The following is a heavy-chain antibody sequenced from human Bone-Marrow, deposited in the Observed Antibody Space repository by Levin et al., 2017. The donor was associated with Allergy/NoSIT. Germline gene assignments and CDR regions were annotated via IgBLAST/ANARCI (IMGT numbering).Heavy chain of an antibody. V-gene: IGHV3-21*01. Sequence: GGSLRLSCAASGFTFSTYSMNWVRQAPGKGLEWVSSISSRSNYRYYADSVKGRFTISRDNAENSLFLQMNSLRVEDTAIYYCARDQIPVAGNALDYWGQGTLVTVSS. CDR1: GFTFSTYS. CDR3: ARDQIPVAGNALDY. J-gene: IGHJ4*02. CDR2: ISSRSNYR. D-gene: IGHD6-19*01.